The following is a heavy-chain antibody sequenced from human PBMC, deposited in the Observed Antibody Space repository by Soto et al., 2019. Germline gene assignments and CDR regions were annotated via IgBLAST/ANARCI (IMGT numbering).Heavy chain of an antibody. CDR1: GYTLTETS. Sequence: ASVKVSCKVSGYTLTETSIHWVRQAPGIGLEWMGGSNPEDGETIYAQKVQGRVIMTEDTSTDTAYMELSSLRSDDTAVYYCAREDRDRETGLVPAAIDGMDVWGQGTTVTVSS. CDR3: AREDRDRETGLVPAAIDGMDV. J-gene: IGHJ6*02. D-gene: IGHD2-2*01. CDR2: SNPEDGET. V-gene: IGHV1-24*01.